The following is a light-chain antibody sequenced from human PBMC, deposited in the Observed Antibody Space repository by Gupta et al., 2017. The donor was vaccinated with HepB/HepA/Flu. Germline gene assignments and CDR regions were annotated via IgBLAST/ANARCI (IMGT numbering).Light chain of an antibody. J-gene: IGKJ3*01. CDR2: WAS. V-gene: IGKV4-1*01. CDR1: QSVLYRSNNKSC. Sequence: DIVMTQSPDSLAVSLGERATINCKSSQSVLYRSNNKSCLAWYQQKPGQPPKLLIYWASTRESGVPDRFSGSGSGTDFTLTISSLQAEDVAVYYCQQYYTTPPFTFGPGTKVDIK. CDR3: QQYYTTPPFT.